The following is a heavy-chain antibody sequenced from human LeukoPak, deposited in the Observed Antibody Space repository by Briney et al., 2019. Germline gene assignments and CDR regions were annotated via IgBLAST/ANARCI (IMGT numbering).Heavy chain of an antibody. V-gene: IGHV4-59*01. Sequence: KPSETLSLTCTVSGDSIRTYYWSWIRQAPGKGLEWVGYVYYSGSTNYNPSLKSRVIISVDTSKNQFSLKLSSVTAADTAVYYCARASTAAEYLDAFDIWGQGTMVTVSS. J-gene: IGHJ3*02. CDR3: ARASTAAEYLDAFDI. CDR1: GDSIRTYY. D-gene: IGHD6-13*01. CDR2: VYYSGST.